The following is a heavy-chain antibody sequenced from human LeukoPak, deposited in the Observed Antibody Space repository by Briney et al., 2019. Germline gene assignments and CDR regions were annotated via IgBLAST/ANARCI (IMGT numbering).Heavy chain of an antibody. Sequence: GGSLRLSCAASGSTVSNNYMTWVRQAPGKGLQWVSSISGSSGNTYHADSVKGRFTISRDNSKNTLYLQMNSLRAEDTAVYYCARAKGANDYWGQGTLVTVSS. V-gene: IGHV3-66*02. J-gene: IGHJ4*02. CDR1: GSTVSNNY. CDR3: ARAKGANDY. CDR2: ISGSSGNT.